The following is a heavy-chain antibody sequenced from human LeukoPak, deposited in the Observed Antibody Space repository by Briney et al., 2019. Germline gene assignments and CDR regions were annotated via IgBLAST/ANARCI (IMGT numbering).Heavy chain of an antibody. J-gene: IGHJ6*03. V-gene: IGHV4-4*07. D-gene: IGHD4-23*01. CDR1: GGSISSYY. CDR3: AVTHYGGNSSNSCYYYMDV. CDR2: IYTSGST. Sequence: SETLSLTCTVSGGSISSYYWSWIRQPAGKGLEWIGRIYTSGSTNYNPSLKSRVTMSVDTSKNQFSLKLSSVTAADTAVYYCAVTHYGGNSSNSCYYYMDVWGKGTTVTVSS.